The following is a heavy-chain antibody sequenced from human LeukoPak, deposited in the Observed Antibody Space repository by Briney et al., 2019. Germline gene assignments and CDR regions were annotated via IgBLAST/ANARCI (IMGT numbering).Heavy chain of an antibody. J-gene: IGHJ4*02. Sequence: KSSQTLSLTCTVSGGSISSGGYYWSWIRQPPGKGLEWIGYIYHSGSTYYNPSLKSRVTISVDRSKNQFSLKLSSVTAADTAVYYCARGGHSSGWYDVDYWGQGNLVTDSS. CDR1: GGSISSGGYY. D-gene: IGHD6-19*01. CDR3: ARGGHSSGWYDVDY. V-gene: IGHV4-30-2*01. CDR2: IYHSGST.